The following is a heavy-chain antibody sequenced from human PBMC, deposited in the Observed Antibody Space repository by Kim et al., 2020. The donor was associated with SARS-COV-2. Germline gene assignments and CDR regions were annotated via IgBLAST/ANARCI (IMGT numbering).Heavy chain of an antibody. CDR3: ATGPLSNYRVKYYYYYYGMDV. D-gene: IGHD4-4*01. CDR2: IIPIFGTA. CDR1: GGTFSSYA. Sequence: SVKVSCKASGGTFSSYAISWVRQAPGQGLEWMGGIIPIFGTANYAQKFQGRVTITADESTSTAYMELSSLRSEDTAVYYCATGPLSNYRVKYYYYYYGMDVWGQGTTVTVSS. V-gene: IGHV1-69*13. J-gene: IGHJ6*02.